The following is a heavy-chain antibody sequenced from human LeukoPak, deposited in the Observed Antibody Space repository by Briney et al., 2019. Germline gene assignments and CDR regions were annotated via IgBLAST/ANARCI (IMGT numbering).Heavy chain of an antibody. CDR3: ARDKYSSSWYLIDP. CDR1: GFTFSSYS. D-gene: IGHD6-13*01. Sequence: GGSLRLSCAASGFTFSSYSMNWVRQAPGKGLEWVSYISSSGSTIYYADSVKGRFTISRDNAKNSLYLQMNSLRAEDTAVYYCARDKYSSSWYLIDPWGQGTLVTVSS. CDR2: ISSSGSTI. V-gene: IGHV3-48*04. J-gene: IGHJ5*02.